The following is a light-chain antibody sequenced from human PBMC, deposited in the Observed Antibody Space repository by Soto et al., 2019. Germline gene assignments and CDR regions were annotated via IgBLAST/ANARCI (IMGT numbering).Light chain of an antibody. J-gene: IGKJ3*01. CDR1: QSISSY. CDR2: AAS. Sequence: DIPMTQSPSSLSASVGDRVTITCRASQSISSYLNWYQQKPGKAPKVLIYAASSLQSGVPSRFSGTGSETDFTLTISSLQPEDFATYYCQQSYNTPFTFGPGTKVDIK. V-gene: IGKV1-39*01. CDR3: QQSYNTPFT.